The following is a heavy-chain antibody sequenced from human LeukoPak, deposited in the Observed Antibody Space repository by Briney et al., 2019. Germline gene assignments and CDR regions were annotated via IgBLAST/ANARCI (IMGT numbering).Heavy chain of an antibody. CDR3: ARIDSSRYYYMDV. Sequence: SETLSLTCTVSGGSISSGSYYWSWIRQPAGKGLEWIGRIYTSGSTNYNPSLKSRVTISVDTSKNQFSLKLSSVTAVDTAVYYCARIDSSRYYYMDVWGKGTTVTVSS. CDR2: IYTSGST. CDR1: GGSISSGSYY. D-gene: IGHD6-13*01. V-gene: IGHV4-61*02. J-gene: IGHJ6*03.